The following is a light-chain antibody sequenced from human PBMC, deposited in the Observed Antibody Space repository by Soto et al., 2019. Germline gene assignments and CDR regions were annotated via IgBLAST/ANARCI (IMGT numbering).Light chain of an antibody. CDR2: GAS. CDR3: QQYGSSPPVT. CDR1: QSVSSSY. V-gene: IGKV3-20*01. Sequence: EIVLTQSPGTLSLSPGERATLPCRASQSVSSSYLAWYQQKPGQAPRLLLYGASGRATGIPDRFSGSGSGTDFTLTITRLEPTDLAVYYCQQYGSSPPVTFGQGTRLVIK. J-gene: IGKJ5*01.